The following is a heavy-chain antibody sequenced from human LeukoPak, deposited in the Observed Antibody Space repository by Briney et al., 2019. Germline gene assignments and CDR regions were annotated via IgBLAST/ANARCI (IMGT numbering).Heavy chain of an antibody. D-gene: IGHD6-25*01. CDR3: AKDRRLASFDY. Sequence: GGSLRLSCAASGFTFSSYGMNWVRQAPGKGLEWVSGITGRGGSTYYADSVKGRFTISRDNSKNTLYLQMNSLRAGDTAIYYCAKDRRLASFDYGGQGTLVTVSS. CDR1: GFTFSSYG. J-gene: IGHJ4*02. CDR2: ITGRGGST. V-gene: IGHV3-23*01.